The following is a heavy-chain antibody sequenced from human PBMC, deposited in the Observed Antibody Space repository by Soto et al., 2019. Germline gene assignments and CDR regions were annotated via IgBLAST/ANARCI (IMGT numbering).Heavy chain of an antibody. Sequence: RLSCAASGLTFSSYAMHWVRKAPGKGLEWVAVISYDGSNKYYADAVKGRFTISRDNSKNTLYLQMNSLRAEDTAVYYCARVGGAATTNYCGMDVWGQGTTVTAP. V-gene: IGHV3-30-3*01. CDR2: ISYDGSNK. J-gene: IGHJ6*02. CDR1: GLTFSSYA. D-gene: IGHD6-25*01. CDR3: ARVGGAATTNYCGMDV.